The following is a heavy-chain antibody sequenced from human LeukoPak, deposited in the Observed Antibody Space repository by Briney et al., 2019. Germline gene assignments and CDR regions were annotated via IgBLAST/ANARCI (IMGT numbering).Heavy chain of an antibody. J-gene: IGHJ4*02. V-gene: IGHV3-23*01. CDR2: SSGSGGST. Sequence: GGSLRLSCAASGFTFSSYAMSWVRQAPGKGLEWDSASSGSGGSTYYADSVKGRFTISRDNSKNTLYLQMNSLRAEDTAVYYCAKWFGELSGYFDYWGQGTLVTVSS. D-gene: IGHD3-10*01. CDR3: AKWFGELSGYFDY. CDR1: GFTFSSYA.